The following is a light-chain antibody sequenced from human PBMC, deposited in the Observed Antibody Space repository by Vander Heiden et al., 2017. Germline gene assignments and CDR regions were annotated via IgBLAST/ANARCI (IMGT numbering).Light chain of an antibody. CDR1: SRDVGGYNS. CDR3: CSYAGSYTWV. V-gene: IGLV2-11*01. CDR2: DGS. J-gene: IGLJ3*02. Sequence: QSALTQPRSVSASPGQSVTISCTGPSRDVGGYNSLSWYQQHPGKAPKLMIYDGSKRPSGVPDRFSGSKSGNTASLTISGLQAEDEADYYCCSYAGSYTWVFGGGTKLTVL.